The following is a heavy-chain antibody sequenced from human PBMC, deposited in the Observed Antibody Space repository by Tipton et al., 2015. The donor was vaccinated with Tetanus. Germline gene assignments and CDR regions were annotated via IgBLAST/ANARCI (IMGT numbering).Heavy chain of an antibody. Sequence: VQLVQSGGEVKKPGESLKISCKGSGYIFTNYWIGWVRQKPGKGLEGMGIIYPGDSDTRYSPSFQGQVTISVDKSINPAYLQWSSLKASDTSVFYCARAHCTDGVCNFDFWGQGALVTVAS. D-gene: IGHD2-8*01. CDR3: ARAHCTDGVCNFDF. V-gene: IGHV5-51*01. CDR1: GYIFTNYW. CDR2: IYPGDSDT. J-gene: IGHJ4*02.